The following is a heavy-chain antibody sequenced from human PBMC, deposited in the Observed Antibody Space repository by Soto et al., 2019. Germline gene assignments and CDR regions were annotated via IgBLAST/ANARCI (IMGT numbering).Heavy chain of an antibody. CDR2: ISRNSGSI. CDR1: GFTFDDYA. V-gene: IGHV3-9*01. D-gene: IGHD1-26*01. Sequence: EVQLVESGGGLVQPGRSLRLSCAASGFTFDDYAMHWVRQAPGKGLEWVSGISRNSGSIGYADSVKGRFTISRDNAKNSLYLQMNCLRAEDTALYYCAKEIVGAPGWFDPWGQGTLVTVSS. J-gene: IGHJ5*02. CDR3: AKEIVGAPGWFDP.